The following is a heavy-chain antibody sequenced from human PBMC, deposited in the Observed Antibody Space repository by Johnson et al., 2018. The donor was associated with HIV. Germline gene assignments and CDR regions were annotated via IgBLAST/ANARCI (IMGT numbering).Heavy chain of an antibody. CDR1: GFTFSSYG. Sequence: QVQLVESGGGVVQPGGSLRLSCAASGFTFSSYGMHWVRQAPGKWLEWVSVIYSGGSTYYADSVKGRFTISRDNSKNTLYLQMNSLRAEDTAVYYCAKDYYGSGSKHDAFDIWGQWTMVTVSS. CDR2: IYSGGST. CDR3: AKDYYGSGSKHDAFDI. D-gene: IGHD3-10*01. J-gene: IGHJ3*02. V-gene: IGHV3-NL1*01.